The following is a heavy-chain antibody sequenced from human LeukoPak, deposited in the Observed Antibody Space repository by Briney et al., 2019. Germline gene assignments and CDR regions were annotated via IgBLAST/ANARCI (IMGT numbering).Heavy chain of an antibody. V-gene: IGHV3-7*01. CDR3: ARIAPMICFDY. CDR1: GFTFSSYW. CDR2: IKQDGSEK. Sequence: GGSLRLSCAASGFTFSSYWMSWVRQAPGKGLEWVANIKQDGSEKYYVDSVKGRFTVSRDNAKNSLYLQMSSLRAEDTAVYCCARIAPMICFDYWGQGALVTVSS. J-gene: IGHJ4*02. D-gene: IGHD3-22*01.